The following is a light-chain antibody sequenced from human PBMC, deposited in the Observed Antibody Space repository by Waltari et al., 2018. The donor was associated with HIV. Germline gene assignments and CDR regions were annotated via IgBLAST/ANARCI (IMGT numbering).Light chain of an antibody. CDR1: ALSKQY. V-gene: IGLV3-25*03. Sequence: SSELTQPPSVSVSPGQTATISCSGNALSKQYAYWYQQKPGQAPVVVIFKDTERPSGIPERFSGSSSGTTVTLTIRGVQAEDEADYYCQSTDNSEDTIFGGGTKLAVL. J-gene: IGLJ2*01. CDR3: QSTDNSEDTI. CDR2: KDT.